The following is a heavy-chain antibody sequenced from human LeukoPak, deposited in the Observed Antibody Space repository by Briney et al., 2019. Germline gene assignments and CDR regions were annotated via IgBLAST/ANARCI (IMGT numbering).Heavy chain of an antibody. V-gene: IGHV4-34*01. CDR3: ARQARRGAAAVFGY. D-gene: IGHD6-13*01. CDR2: INHSGST. Sequence: SETLSLTCAVYGGSFSGYYWSWIRQPPGKGLEWIGEINHSGSTNYNPSLKSRVTISVDTSKNQFSLKLSSVTAADTAVYYCARQARRGAAAVFGYWGQGTLVTVSS. J-gene: IGHJ4*02. CDR1: GGSFSGYY.